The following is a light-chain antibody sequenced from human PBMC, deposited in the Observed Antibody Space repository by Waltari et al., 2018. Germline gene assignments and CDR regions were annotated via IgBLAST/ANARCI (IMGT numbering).Light chain of an antibody. CDR3: NSRDSSGNHHVV. Sequence: SSELTQDPAVSVALGQTVRITCQGDSLRRNYASWYQQKPGQAPVLVIYGKNNRPSGIPDRFSGSSSGNTASLTITGAQAEDEADYYCNSRDSSGNHHVVFGGGTKLTVL. CDR2: GKN. J-gene: IGLJ2*01. V-gene: IGLV3-19*01. CDR1: SLRRNY.